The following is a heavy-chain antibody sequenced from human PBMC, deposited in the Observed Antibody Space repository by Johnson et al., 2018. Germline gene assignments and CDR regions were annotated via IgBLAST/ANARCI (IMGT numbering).Heavy chain of an antibody. CDR1: GYTFTDYH. CDR3: AKASHSRNGYHYGRDV. CDR2: VNPSGGST. D-gene: IGHD3-22*01. J-gene: IGHJ6*02. Sequence: QVQLVQSGAEVKKPGASVRVSCKASGYTFTDYHVHWVRQAPGEGLEWMGIVNPSGGSTTYSQKFQGRVTVTWDTSTGTVYMEVNSLRPEDTAVYYCAKASHSRNGYHYGRDVWGQGTTVTGSS. V-gene: IGHV1-46*01.